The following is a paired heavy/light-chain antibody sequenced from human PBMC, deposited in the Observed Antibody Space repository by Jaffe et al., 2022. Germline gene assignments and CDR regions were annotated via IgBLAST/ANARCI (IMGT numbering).Light chain of an antibody. J-gene: IGKJ1*01. CDR2: KVS. V-gene: IGKV2-30*02. CDR1: QSLVHSDGNTY. Sequence: DVVMTQSPLSLPVTLGQPASISCRSSQSLVHSDGNTYLNWFQQRPGQSPRRLIYKVSNRDSGVPDRFSGSGSGTDFTLKISRVEAEDVGVYYCMQGTHWPPTFGQGTKVEIK. CDR3: MQGTHWPPT.
Heavy chain of an antibody. Sequence: QVQLVQSGSELKKPGASVKVSCKASGYTFTSYAMNWVRQAPGQGLEWMGWINTNTGNPTYAQGFTGRFVFSLDTSVSTAYLQISSLKAEDTAVYYCAVNYDFWSGYFGAFDIWGQGTMVTVSS. J-gene: IGHJ3*02. CDR2: INTNTGNP. D-gene: IGHD3-3*01. CDR1: GYTFTSYA. CDR3: AVNYDFWSGYFGAFDI. V-gene: IGHV7-4-1*02.